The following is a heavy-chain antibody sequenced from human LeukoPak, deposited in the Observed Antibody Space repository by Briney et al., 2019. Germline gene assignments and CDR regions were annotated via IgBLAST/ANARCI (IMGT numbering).Heavy chain of an antibody. J-gene: IGHJ4*02. Sequence: PSETLSLTCTVSGGSISSGSYYWSWIRQPAGKGLEWIGRIYTSGSTNYNPSLKSRVTISVDTSKNQFSLKLSSVTAADTAVYYCARFQPTRSFDYWGQGTLVTVSS. CDR3: ARFQPTRSFDY. CDR1: GGSISSGSYY. CDR2: IYTSGST. V-gene: IGHV4-61*02.